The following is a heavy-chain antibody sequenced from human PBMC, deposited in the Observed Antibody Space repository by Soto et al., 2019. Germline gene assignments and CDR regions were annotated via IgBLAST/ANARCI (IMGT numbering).Heavy chain of an antibody. J-gene: IGHJ5*02. CDR1: GHTLTELS. CDR3: ARGQRFSDWFDP. CDR2: FDPEGGEA. Sequence: ASVKVSCKISGHTLTELSIHWVRQAPGKGLEWMGGFDPEGGEAIYAQKWHGRVTVTEDTVTGTAYMELRGLKSDDTAVYYCARGQRFSDWFDPWGQGTLVTVSS. V-gene: IGHV1-24*01. D-gene: IGHD3-3*01.